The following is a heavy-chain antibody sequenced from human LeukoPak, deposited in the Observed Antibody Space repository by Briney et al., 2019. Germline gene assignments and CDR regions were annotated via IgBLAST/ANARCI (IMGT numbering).Heavy chain of an antibody. V-gene: IGHV4-34*01. D-gene: IGHD3-10*01. CDR3: ARVGETIADYFDY. J-gene: IGHJ4*02. Sequence: KSSETLSLTCAVYGGSFSGYYWSWIRQPPGKGLEWIGEINHSGSTNYNPSLKSRVTISVDTSKNQFSLKLSSVTAADTAVYYCARVGETIADYFDYWGQGTLVTVSS. CDR1: GGSFSGYY. CDR2: INHSGST.